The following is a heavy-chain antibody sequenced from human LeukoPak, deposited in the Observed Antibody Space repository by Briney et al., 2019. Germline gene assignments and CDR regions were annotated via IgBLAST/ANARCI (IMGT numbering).Heavy chain of an antibody. V-gene: IGHV3-48*03. CDR1: GFTFSSYE. CDR3: ARDRREMATTYFDH. J-gene: IGHJ4*02. CDR2: ISSSGSTI. Sequence: GGSLRLSCAASGFTFSSYEMNWVRQAPGKGLEWVSYISSSGSTIYYADSVKGRFTISRDNAKNSLYLQMNSLRAEDTAVYYCARDRREMATTYFDHWGQGTLVTVSS. D-gene: IGHD5-24*01.